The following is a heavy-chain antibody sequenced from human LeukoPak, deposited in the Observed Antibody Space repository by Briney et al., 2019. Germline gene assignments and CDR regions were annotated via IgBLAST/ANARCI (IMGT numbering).Heavy chain of an antibody. CDR3: VMFSTLRGVDY. V-gene: IGHV4-61*02. J-gene: IGHJ4*02. D-gene: IGHD3-10*01. CDR2: IYISGST. CDR1: GDSINSGRYY. Sequence: PSETLSLTCTVSGDSINSGRYYWSWIRQPAGTGLEWIGRIYISGSTNYNPSLKSRVTISVDTYKNQFSLKLSAGTAADTAVYFFVMFSTLRGVDYWGQGTLVTVSS.